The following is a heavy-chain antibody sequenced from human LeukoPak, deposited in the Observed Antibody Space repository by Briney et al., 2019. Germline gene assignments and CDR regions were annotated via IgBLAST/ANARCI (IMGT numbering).Heavy chain of an antibody. D-gene: IGHD6-6*01. CDR2: IYYSGST. CDR3: AREAAPGTAARRGAFDP. V-gene: IGHV4-59*01. Sequence: PSETLSLTCTVSGGSISSYYWSWIRQPPGKGLEWIGYIYYSGSTNYNPSLKSRVTISVDTSKNQFSLKLSSVTAADTAMYYCAREAAPGTAARRGAFDPWGQGALVTVSS. J-gene: IGHJ5*02. CDR1: GGSISSYY.